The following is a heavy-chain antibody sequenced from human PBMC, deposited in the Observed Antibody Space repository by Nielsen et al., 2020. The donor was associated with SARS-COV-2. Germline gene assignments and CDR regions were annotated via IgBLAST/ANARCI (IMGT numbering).Heavy chain of an antibody. CDR2: ISGSSAAI. Sequence: GESLKISCAASGFTFSSQAMTWVRQAPGKGLEWVSAISGSSAAIYYADSVQGRFTISRDNSKNTLHLQMDNLRVEDTAVYYCAGPASWGQGTLVTVSS. CDR3: AGPAS. CDR1: GFTFSSQA. J-gene: IGHJ5*02. D-gene: IGHD2-2*01. V-gene: IGHV3-23*01.